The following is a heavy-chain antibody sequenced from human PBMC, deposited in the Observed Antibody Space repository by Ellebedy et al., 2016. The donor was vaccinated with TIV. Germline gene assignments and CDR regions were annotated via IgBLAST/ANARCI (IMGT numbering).Heavy chain of an antibody. CDR3: ARGGYHYNPDPRSWFDP. V-gene: IGHV1-69*13. Sequence: SVKVSXXASGGTFSNYALSWVRQAPGQGLEWMGGIIPIFGTAYYPEKFQGRVTITADESTSTVYMELSSLRSDDTAVYYCARGGYHYNPDPRSWFDPWGQGTLVTVSS. CDR2: IIPIFGTA. D-gene: IGHD3-22*01. CDR1: GGTFSNYA. J-gene: IGHJ5*02.